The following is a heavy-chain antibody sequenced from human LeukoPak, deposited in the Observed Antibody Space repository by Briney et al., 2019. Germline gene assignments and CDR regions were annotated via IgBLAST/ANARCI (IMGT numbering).Heavy chain of an antibody. Sequence: PSETLSLTCTVSGGSISSYYWSWIRQPPGKGLEWIGYIYYSGSTNYNPSLKSRVTISVDTSKNQFSLKLSSVTAADTAVYYCARDRITGTTGYFDYWGQGTLVTVSS. V-gene: IGHV4-59*12. CDR2: IYYSGST. J-gene: IGHJ4*02. CDR1: GGSISSYY. CDR3: ARDRITGTTGYFDY. D-gene: IGHD1-20*01.